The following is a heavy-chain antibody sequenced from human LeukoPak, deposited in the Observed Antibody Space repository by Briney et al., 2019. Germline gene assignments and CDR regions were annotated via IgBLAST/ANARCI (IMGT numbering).Heavy chain of an antibody. CDR1: GFTFSSYA. CDR3: ARDRARMGPDGMDV. V-gene: IGHV3-30-3*01. D-gene: IGHD1-14*01. Sequence: PGVSLRLSCAASGFTFSSYAMHWVRQAPGKRLEWVAVISYDGTNKYYADSVKGRFTISRDNSKNTLYLQMSRLRAEDTAVYYCARDRARMGPDGMDVWGQGTTVTVSS. J-gene: IGHJ6*02. CDR2: ISYDGTNK.